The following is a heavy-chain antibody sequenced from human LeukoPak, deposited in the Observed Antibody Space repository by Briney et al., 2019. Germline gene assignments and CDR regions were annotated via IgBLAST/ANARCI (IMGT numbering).Heavy chain of an antibody. D-gene: IGHD1-26*01. Sequence: GRSLRLSCAASGFTLSSYAMHWVRRAPGKGLEWVAVISYDGSNKYYADSVKGRFTISRDNSKNTLYLQMNSLRAEDTAVYYCASSKTPRDSGSYSVLDYWGQGTLVTVSS. V-gene: IGHV3-30*04. CDR2: ISYDGSNK. CDR3: ASSKTPRDSGSYSVLDY. J-gene: IGHJ4*02. CDR1: GFTLSSYA.